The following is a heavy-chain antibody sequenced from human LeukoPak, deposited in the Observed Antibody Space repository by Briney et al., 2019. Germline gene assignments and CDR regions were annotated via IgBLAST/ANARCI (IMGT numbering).Heavy chain of an antibody. CDR3: AGGQGDGYNSDY. J-gene: IGHJ4*02. Sequence: SETLSLTCTVSGGSISSYYWSWIRQPPGKGLEWIGYIYYSGSTNYNPSLKSRVTISVDTSKNQFSLKLSSVTAADTAVYYCAGGQGDGYNSDYWGQGTLVTVSS. CDR1: GGSISSYY. V-gene: IGHV4-59*01. CDR2: IYYSGST. D-gene: IGHD5-24*01.